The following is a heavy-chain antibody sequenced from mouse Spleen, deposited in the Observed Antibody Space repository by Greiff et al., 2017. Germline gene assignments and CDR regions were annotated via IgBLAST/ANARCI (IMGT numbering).Heavy chain of an antibody. Sequence: DVKLVESGGGLVKLGGSLKLSCAASGFTFSSYYMSWVRQTPEKRLEWVATISNSGGSTYYPDSVKDRFTISRDNAKNTLYLQMSSLNSEDTAVYYCARGNFDYWGQGTTLTVSS. CDR2: ISNSGGST. CDR1: GFTFSSYY. CDR3: ARGNFDY. J-gene: IGHJ2*01. V-gene: IGHV5-6-2*01.